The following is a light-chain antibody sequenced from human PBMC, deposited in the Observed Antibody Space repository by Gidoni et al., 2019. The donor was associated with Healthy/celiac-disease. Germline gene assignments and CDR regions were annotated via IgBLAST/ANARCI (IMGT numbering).Light chain of an antibody. CDR1: SSDVGGYNY. CDR2: EVS. J-gene: IGLJ3*02. V-gene: IGLV2-14*01. Sequence: QSALPQPASVSGSPGQPITISCTGTSSDVGGYNYVSWYQQHPGKAPKLMIYEVSNRPSGVSTRFSGSTSGNTASLTISGLQAEDEADYYCSSYTSSSTWVFGGGTKLTVL. CDR3: SSYTSSSTWV.